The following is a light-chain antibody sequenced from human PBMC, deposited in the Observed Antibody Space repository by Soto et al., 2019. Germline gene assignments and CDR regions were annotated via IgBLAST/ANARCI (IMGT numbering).Light chain of an antibody. J-gene: IGKJ1*01. CDR2: AAS. Sequence: DIQMTQSPSSLSASVGDRVTITCRASQSISDYLNWYQQTPGRAPKLLIYAASNSQSGVPSRFSGSGSGTDFTLTISSLQPEDFATYYCQQTYSTPRTFGQGTKVDIK. V-gene: IGKV1-39*01. CDR1: QSISDY. CDR3: QQTYSTPRT.